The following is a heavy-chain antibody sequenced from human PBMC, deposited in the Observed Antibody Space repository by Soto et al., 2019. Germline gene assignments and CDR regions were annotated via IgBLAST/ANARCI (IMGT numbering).Heavy chain of an antibody. CDR2: INPKSGGT. J-gene: IGHJ4*02. Sequence: SVKVSCKASGYTFTVYYMHWVRQAPGQGLEWMGWINPKSGGTMYPQKFQGRVTMTWDTSISTAYMALTRLRSDDTAVYYCARDTEKRGGSEGFDYWGQGTLVTVSS. V-gene: IGHV1-2*02. D-gene: IGHD1-26*01. CDR3: ARDTEKRGGSEGFDY. CDR1: GYTFTVYY.